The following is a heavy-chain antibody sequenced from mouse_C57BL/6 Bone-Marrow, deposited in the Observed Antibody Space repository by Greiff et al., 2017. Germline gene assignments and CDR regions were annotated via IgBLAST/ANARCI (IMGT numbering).Heavy chain of an antibody. CDR3: ARPYSYVSSQSFYAMDY. Sequence: VQLQESGAELARPGASVKLSCKASGYTFTSYGISWVKQRTGQGLEWIGEIYPRSGNTYYNEKFKGKATLTADKSSSTAYMELRSLASKDSAVYFCARPYSYVSSQSFYAMDYWGQGTSVTVSS. J-gene: IGHJ4*01. CDR2: IYPRSGNT. CDR1: GYTFTSYG. V-gene: IGHV1-81*01. D-gene: IGHD1-1*01.